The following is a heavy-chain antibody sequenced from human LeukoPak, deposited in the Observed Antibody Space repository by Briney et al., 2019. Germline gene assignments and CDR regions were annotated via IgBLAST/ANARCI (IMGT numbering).Heavy chain of an antibody. D-gene: IGHD7-27*01. Sequence: GGSLRLSCAASGFTFSSYWMSWVRQAPGEGLEWVANIKQEGSEKYYVDSVKGRFTISRDNAKNSLYLQMNRLRVEDTAVYYCARDPSFLGMGSWGQGTLVTVSS. V-gene: IGHV3-7*01. CDR1: GFTFSSYW. J-gene: IGHJ5*02. CDR2: IKQEGSEK. CDR3: ARDPSFLGMGS.